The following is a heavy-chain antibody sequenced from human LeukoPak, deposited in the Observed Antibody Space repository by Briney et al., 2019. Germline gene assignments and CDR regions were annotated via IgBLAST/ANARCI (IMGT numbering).Heavy chain of an antibody. CDR2: IVVGSGNT. CDR1: GFTFTSSA. V-gene: IGHV1-58*02. D-gene: IGHD6-13*01. Sequence: VASVKVSCKASGFTFTSSAMQWVRQARGQRLEWIGWIVVGSGNTNYAQKVQERVTITRDMSTSTAYMELRSLRSDDTAVYYCARGIAAAAYFDYWGQGTLVTVSS. J-gene: IGHJ4*02. CDR3: ARGIAAAAYFDY.